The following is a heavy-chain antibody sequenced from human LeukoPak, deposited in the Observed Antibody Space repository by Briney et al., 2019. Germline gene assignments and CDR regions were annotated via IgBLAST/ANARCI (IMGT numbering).Heavy chain of an antibody. Sequence: GGSLRLSCTASGFTFGDYAMSWFRQAPGKGLEWVGFIRSKAYGGTTEYAASVKGRFTISRDDSKSTAYLQMNSLKTEDTAVYYCTRDRGMYYYGSGSVNYWGQGTLVTVSS. CDR3: TRDRGMYYYGSGSVNY. CDR1: GFTFGDYA. D-gene: IGHD3-10*01. V-gene: IGHV3-49*03. J-gene: IGHJ4*02. CDR2: IRSKAYGGTT.